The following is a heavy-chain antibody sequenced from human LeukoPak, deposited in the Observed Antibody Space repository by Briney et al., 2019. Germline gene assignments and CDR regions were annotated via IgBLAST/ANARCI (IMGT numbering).Heavy chain of an antibody. CDR2: IYYSGST. V-gene: IGHV4-59*01. D-gene: IGHD2-21*02. J-gene: IGHJ1*01. Sequence: SETLSLTCTVSGGSISSYYWSWIRQPPGKGLEWIGYIYYSGSTNYNLSLKSRVTISVDTSKNQFSLKLSSVTAADTAVYYCARDGGDAEYFQHWGQGTLVTVSS. CDR3: ARDGGDAEYFQH. CDR1: GGSISSYY.